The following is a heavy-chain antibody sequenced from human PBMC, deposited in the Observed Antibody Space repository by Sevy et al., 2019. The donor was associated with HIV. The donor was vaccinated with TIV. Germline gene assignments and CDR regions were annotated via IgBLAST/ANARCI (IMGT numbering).Heavy chain of an antibody. Sequence: ASVKVSCKASGYHFSSYGISWVRQARGQGLEWMGWISADSGNSNYAQNLQGRVTMTTDTSTSTAYMELRSLRFDDTAVYYCARDLGGYGGNSIDYWGQGTLVTVSS. J-gene: IGHJ4*02. CDR3: ARDLGGYGGNSIDY. CDR1: GYHFSSYG. D-gene: IGHD2-21*02. CDR2: ISADSGNS. V-gene: IGHV1-18*01.